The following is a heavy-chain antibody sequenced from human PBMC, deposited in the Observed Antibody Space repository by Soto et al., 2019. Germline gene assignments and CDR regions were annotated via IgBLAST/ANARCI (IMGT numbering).Heavy chain of an antibody. J-gene: IGHJ6*02. CDR3: ARDLPQRGYSYGYYYYYGMDV. Sequence: PSQTLSLTCAISGDSVSSNSAAWNWIRQSPSRGLEWLGRTYYRSKWYNDYAVSVKSRITINPDTSKNQFSLQLNSVTPEDTAVYYCARDLPQRGYSYGYYYYYGMDVWGQGTTVTVSS. D-gene: IGHD5-18*01. CDR1: GDSVSSNSAA. V-gene: IGHV6-1*01. CDR2: TYYRSKWYN.